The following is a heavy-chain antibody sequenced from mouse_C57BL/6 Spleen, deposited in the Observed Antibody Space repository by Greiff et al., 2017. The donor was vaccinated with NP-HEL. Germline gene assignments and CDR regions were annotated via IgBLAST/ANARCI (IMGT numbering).Heavy chain of an antibody. CDR3: ARGGGGYYAMDY. J-gene: IGHJ4*01. V-gene: IGHV1-52*01. Sequence: VQLQQPGAELVRPGSSVKLSCKASGYTFTSYWMHWVKQRPIQGLEWIGNIDPSDSETNYNQKFKDKATLTVDKSSSTAYMQFSSLTSEDSAVFYCARGGGGYYAMDYWGQGTSVTVSS. CDR1: GYTFTSYW. CDR2: IDPSDSET.